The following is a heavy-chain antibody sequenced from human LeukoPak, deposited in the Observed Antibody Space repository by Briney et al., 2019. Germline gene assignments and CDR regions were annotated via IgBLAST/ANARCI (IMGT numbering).Heavy chain of an antibody. CDR3: ARVFLERLTSGYFDN. D-gene: IGHD3-3*01. J-gene: IGHJ4*02. V-gene: IGHV3-30-3*01. Sequence: GGSLRLSCAASGFTFSEYAMHWVRQAPGKGLEWVAVISYDGRQKYYGDSVKGRFTISRDNPKNTLYLQMNSLRDDDTAVYYCARVFLERLTSGYFDNWGQGTLVTIS. CDR1: GFTFSEYA. CDR2: ISYDGRQK.